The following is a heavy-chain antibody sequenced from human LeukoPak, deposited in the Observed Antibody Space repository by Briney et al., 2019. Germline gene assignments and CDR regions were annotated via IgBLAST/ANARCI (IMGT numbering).Heavy chain of an antibody. J-gene: IGHJ4*02. D-gene: IGHD1-26*01. Sequence: GGSLRLSCAASGFSVSLNYMSWVRQAPGKGLEWVSAISGSGGSTYYADSVKGRFTISRDNSKNTLYLQMNSLRAEDTAVFYCAKDIYSGSYTPFFDYWGQGALVTVSS. CDR1: GFSVSLNY. V-gene: IGHV3-23*01. CDR3: AKDIYSGSYTPFFDY. CDR2: ISGSGGST.